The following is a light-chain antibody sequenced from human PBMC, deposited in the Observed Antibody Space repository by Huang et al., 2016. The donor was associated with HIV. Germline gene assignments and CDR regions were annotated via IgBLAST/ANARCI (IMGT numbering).Light chain of an antibody. CDR3: QQYNSLAWT. V-gene: IGKV1-5*03. Sequence: DIQMTQSPSTLSASVVDRVTITCRASQSISSWFAWYQQKPGKAPNLLIYKASSVESGVPSRFSGSGSGTEFTLTISSLQPDDFATYYCQQYNSLAWTFGQGTKVEIK. CDR2: KAS. J-gene: IGKJ1*01. CDR1: QSISSW.